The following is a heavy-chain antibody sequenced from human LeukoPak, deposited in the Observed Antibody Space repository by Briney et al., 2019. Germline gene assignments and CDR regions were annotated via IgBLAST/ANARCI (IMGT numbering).Heavy chain of an antibody. CDR3: AREACSGSCHSDYFDY. Sequence: PGGSLRLSCAASGFTFSTYDMHWVRQAPAKGLEWVAVISNNGRSIYYADSVKGRFTISRDNSKNTLFLQVSSLRVEDTAVYSCAREACSGSCHSDYFDYWGLGTLVTVSS. CDR2: ISNNGRSI. J-gene: IGHJ4*02. V-gene: IGHV3-30*03. D-gene: IGHD2-15*01. CDR1: GFTFSTYD.